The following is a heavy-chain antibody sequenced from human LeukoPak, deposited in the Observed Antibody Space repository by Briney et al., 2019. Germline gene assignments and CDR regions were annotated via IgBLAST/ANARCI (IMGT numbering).Heavy chain of an antibody. CDR3: ARRANNYGSGYFDY. Sequence: SETLFLTCTVSGGSISSSYWSWIRQPPGKGLEWIGYIYYSASTNYNPSLKSRVTISVDTSKNQFSLKLNSVTAADTAVYYCARRANNYGSGYFDYWGQGTLVTVSS. CDR1: GGSISSSY. D-gene: IGHD3-10*01. CDR2: IYYSAST. J-gene: IGHJ4*02. V-gene: IGHV4-59*08.